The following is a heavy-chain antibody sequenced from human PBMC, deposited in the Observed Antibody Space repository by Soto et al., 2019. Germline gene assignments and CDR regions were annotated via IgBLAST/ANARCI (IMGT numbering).Heavy chain of an antibody. V-gene: IGHV3-23*01. Sequence: GGSLRLSCAASGLTFTNYAMTWVRQTPGKGLEWVSGISASGGLKYYADSVQGRFTVSRDNSKNILYLQMDNLGDGDTALYYCAREVGAPSGWLDPWGQGTQVTVSS. D-gene: IGHD1-26*01. J-gene: IGHJ5*02. CDR1: GLTFTNYA. CDR3: AREVGAPSGWLDP. CDR2: ISASGGLK.